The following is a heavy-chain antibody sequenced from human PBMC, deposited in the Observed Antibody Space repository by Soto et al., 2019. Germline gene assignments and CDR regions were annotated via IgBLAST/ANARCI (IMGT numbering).Heavy chain of an antibody. Sequence: SGPTLVNPTETLTLTCTVSGFSLSNARMGVSWIRQPPGKALEWLAHIFSNDEKSYSTSLKSRLTISKDTSKSQVVLTMTNMDPVDTATYYCARVTFGGGSYFARPFDYWGQGTLVTVSS. D-gene: IGHD1-26*01. J-gene: IGHJ4*02. V-gene: IGHV2-26*01. CDR2: IFSNDEK. CDR3: ARVTFGGGSYFARPFDY. CDR1: GFSLSNARMG.